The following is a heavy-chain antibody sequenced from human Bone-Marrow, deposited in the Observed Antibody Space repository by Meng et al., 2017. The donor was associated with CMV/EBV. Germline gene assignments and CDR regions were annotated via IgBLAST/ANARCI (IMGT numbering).Heavy chain of an antibody. D-gene: IGHD6-13*01. Sequence: ADSGFTFNDYEIHWVRQAPGKGLEWVAVISYDGSTKYYADSVKGRFTISRDNSQNTLYLQMNSLRAEDTAVYYCASPNAASSWYLDYWGQGTLVTVSS. V-gene: IGHV3-30*04. CDR3: ASPNAASSWYLDY. CDR1: GFTFNDYE. J-gene: IGHJ4*02. CDR2: ISYDGSTK.